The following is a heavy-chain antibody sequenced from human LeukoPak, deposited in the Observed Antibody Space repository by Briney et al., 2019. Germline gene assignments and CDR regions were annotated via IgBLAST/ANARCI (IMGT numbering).Heavy chain of an antibody. Sequence: GGSLRLSCAPSRFTFTSYSMNWVGQAPGNGLEWVSSISSSSSYIYYADSVKGRFTISRDNAKNSLYLQMNSLRAEDTAVYYCAREYSSSWYLNWFDPWGQGTLVTVSS. J-gene: IGHJ5*02. V-gene: IGHV3-21*01. D-gene: IGHD6-13*01. CDR3: AREYSSSWYLNWFDP. CDR2: ISSSSSYI. CDR1: RFTFTSYS.